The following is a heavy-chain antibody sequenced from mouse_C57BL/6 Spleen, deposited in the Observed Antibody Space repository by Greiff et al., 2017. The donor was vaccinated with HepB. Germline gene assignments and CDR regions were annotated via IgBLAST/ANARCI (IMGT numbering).Heavy chain of an antibody. D-gene: IGHD2-5*01. CDR3: VGQHSNYGFAY. CDR1: GFSFNTYA. Sequence: GGGLVQPKGSLKLSCAASGFSFNTYAMNWVRQAPGKGLEWVARIRSKSNNYATYYADSVKDRFTISRDDSESMLYLQMNNLKTEDTAMYYCVGQHSNYGFAYWGQGTLVTVSA. V-gene: IGHV10-1*01. CDR2: IRSKSNNYAT. J-gene: IGHJ3*01.